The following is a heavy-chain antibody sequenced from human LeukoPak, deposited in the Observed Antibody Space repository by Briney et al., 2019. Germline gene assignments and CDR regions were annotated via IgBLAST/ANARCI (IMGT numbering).Heavy chain of an antibody. J-gene: IGHJ4*02. D-gene: IGHD1-26*01. Sequence: PGGSLRLSCAASGFTFSSYGMHWVRQAPGKGLDWVAVIWYDGSNKYYADSVKGRFTISRDNSKNTLYLQMNSLRAEDTAVYYCARDPIGVGAPLWGQGTLVTVSS. CDR3: ARDPIGVGAPL. V-gene: IGHV3-33*01. CDR2: IWYDGSNK. CDR1: GFTFSSYG.